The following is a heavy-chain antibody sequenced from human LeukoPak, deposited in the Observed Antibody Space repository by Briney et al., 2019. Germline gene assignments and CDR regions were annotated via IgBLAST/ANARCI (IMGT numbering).Heavy chain of an antibody. D-gene: IGHD3-10*01. Sequence: SETLSLTCTVSGGSISSYYWSWIRQPPGKGLEWIGYIYYSGSTNYNPSLKSRVTISVDTSKNQFSLKLSSVTAADTAVYYCARMGRWFGERGYYYYGMDVWGQGTTVTVSS. CDR1: GGSISSYY. V-gene: IGHV4-59*08. CDR2: IYYSGST. J-gene: IGHJ6*02. CDR3: ARMGRWFGERGYYYYGMDV.